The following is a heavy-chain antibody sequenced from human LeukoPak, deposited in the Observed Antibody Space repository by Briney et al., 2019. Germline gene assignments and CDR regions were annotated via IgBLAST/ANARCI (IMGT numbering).Heavy chain of an antibody. V-gene: IGHV3-23*01. J-gene: IGHJ4*02. D-gene: IGHD2-2*01. CDR3: AKDEDIVVVPAASIGY. Sequence: PGGSLRLSCAASGFTFSSYAMSRVRQAPGKGLEWVSAISGSGGSTYYADSVKGRFTISRDNSKNTLYLQMNSLRAEDTAVYYCAKDEDIVVVPAASIGYWGQGTLVTVSS. CDR1: GFTFSSYA. CDR2: ISGSGGST.